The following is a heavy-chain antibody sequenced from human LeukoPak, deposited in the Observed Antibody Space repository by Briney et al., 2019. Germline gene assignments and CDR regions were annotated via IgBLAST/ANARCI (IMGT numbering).Heavy chain of an antibody. J-gene: IGHJ6*03. CDR2: IYYSGST. V-gene: IGHV4-39*07. Sequence: SSETLSLTCTVSGGSISSSSYYWGWIRQPPGKGLEWIGSIYYSGSTYYNPSLKSRVTISVDTSKNQFSLKLSSVTAADTAVYYCARDGSSWYPNYYYYMDVWGKGTTVTVSS. D-gene: IGHD6-13*01. CDR3: ARDGSSWYPNYYYYMDV. CDR1: GGSISSSSYY.